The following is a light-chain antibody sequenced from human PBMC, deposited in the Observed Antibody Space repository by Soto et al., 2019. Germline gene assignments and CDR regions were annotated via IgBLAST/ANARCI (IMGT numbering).Light chain of an antibody. CDR1: QSVGTN. J-gene: IGKJ5*01. CDR3: QQYNQWSPIT. Sequence: EIVMTQSPGTLSALPGHSATLPCRASQSVGTNLAWYQQKPGQAPRLLIYAASTRATGVPVRFSGSGSGTDFALTISSLKSDDFAVYYCQQYNQWSPITFGQGTRME. V-gene: IGKV3-15*01. CDR2: AAS.